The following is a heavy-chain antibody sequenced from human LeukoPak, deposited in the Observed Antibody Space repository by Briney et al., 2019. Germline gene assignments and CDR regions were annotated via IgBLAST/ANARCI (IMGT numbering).Heavy chain of an antibody. CDR1: GGSISSYY. J-gene: IGHJ4*02. CDR2: IYYSGST. V-gene: IGHV4-59*08. CDR3: ARREYSYGFFDY. Sequence: SETLSLTCTVSGGSISSYYWSWIRQPPGKGLEWIGYIYYSGSTNYNPSLQSRVTISVDTSKKQFSLKLSSVTAADTAVYYCARREYSYGFFDYWGQGTLVTVSS. D-gene: IGHD5-18*01.